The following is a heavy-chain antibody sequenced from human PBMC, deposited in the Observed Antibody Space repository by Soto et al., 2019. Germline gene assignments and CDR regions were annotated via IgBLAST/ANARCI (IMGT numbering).Heavy chain of an antibody. Sequence: SGPTLVNPTQTLTLTCTFSGFSLTTTAVGVGWIRQPPGKALEWLALIFWDDNKHYSPSLKSRLTITKDTSNNQVVLIMTNMDPVDTATYYCALGLGYSNGWQYLHSWGQGTLVTVSS. J-gene: IGHJ1*01. V-gene: IGHV2-5*02. CDR2: IFWDDNK. CDR3: ALGLGYSNGWQYLHS. CDR1: GFSLTTTAVG. D-gene: IGHD6-19*01.